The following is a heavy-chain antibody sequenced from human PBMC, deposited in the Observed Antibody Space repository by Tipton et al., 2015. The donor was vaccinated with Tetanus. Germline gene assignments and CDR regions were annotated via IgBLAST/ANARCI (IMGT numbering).Heavy chain of an antibody. CDR1: GGSIRSSNW. CDR3: ATVGLVTASVKY. D-gene: IGHD2-21*02. Sequence: TLSLTCAVSGGSIRSSNWWSWVRQTPGKGLEWIGEIYHSGTTHYNPSLKSRVTISLDRSKNQFSLKLTSVTAADTAVYYCATVGLVTASVKYWGQGTLVTVSS. J-gene: IGHJ4*01. CDR2: IYHSGTT. V-gene: IGHV4-4*02.